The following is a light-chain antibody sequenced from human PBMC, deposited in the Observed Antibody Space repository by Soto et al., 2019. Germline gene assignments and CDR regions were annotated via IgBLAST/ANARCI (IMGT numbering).Light chain of an antibody. J-gene: IGKJ5*01. CDR1: QSVSNN. CDR3: QQYNNWPPIT. V-gene: IGKV3D-15*01. CDR2: GAS. Sequence: EIVLTQSPGTLSLSPGERATLSCRASQSVSNNYLAWYQPNPGQAPRLLIYGASNRATGIPDRFSGSGSGTEFTLTISSLQSEDFAVYYCQQYNNWPPITLGQGTRLEIK.